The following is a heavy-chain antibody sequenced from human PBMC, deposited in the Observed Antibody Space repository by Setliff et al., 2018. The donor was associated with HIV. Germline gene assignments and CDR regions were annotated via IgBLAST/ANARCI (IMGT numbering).Heavy chain of an antibody. CDR2: INQDGSEK. J-gene: IGHJ4*02. V-gene: IGHV3-7*01. CDR3: ARDGGEY. D-gene: IGHD3-16*01. Sequence: GGSLRLSCAASGVSFNNYAMSWVRQAPGKGLEWVANINQDGSEKYYGDSVQGRFTVSRDNAENSVYLQMNSLRAEDTAVYYCARDGGEYWGQGTLVTVSS. CDR1: GVSFNNYA.